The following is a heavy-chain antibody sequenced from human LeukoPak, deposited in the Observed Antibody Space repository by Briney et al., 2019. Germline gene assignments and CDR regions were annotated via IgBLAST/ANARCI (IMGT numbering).Heavy chain of an antibody. V-gene: IGHV4-4*07. Sequence: SETLSPTCTVSGGSISSYYWSWIRQPAGKGLEWIGRIYTSGSTNYNPSLKSRVTMSVDTSKNQFSLKLSSVTAADTAVYYCAREDSGYDYRYYGMDVWGQGTTVTVSS. CDR1: GGSISSYY. CDR3: AREDSGYDYRYYGMDV. D-gene: IGHD5-12*01. CDR2: IYTSGST. J-gene: IGHJ6*02.